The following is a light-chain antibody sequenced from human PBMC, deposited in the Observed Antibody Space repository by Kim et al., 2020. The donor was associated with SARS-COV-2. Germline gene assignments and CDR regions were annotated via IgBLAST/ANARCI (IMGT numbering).Light chain of an antibody. CDR3: QQYDNLPRRT. CDR1: QDISNY. CDR2: DAS. J-gene: IGKJ1*01. V-gene: IGKV1-33*01. Sequence: SVGDRVTITCQASQDISNYLNWYQQKPGKAPKLLIYDASNLETGVPSRFSGSGSGTDFTFTISSLQPEDIATYYCQQYDNLPRRTFGQVTKVDIK.